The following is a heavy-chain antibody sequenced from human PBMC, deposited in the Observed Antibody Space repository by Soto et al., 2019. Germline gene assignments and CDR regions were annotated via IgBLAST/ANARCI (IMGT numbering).Heavy chain of an antibody. CDR2: FDPEDGET. J-gene: IGHJ6*04. Sequence: ASVKVSCKVSGYTLTELSMHWVRQAPGKGLEWMGGFDPEDGETIYAQKFQGRVTMTEDTSTDTAYMELSSLRSEDTAVYYCATGGFDSSGYPNYGMDVWGKGTTVTVSS. D-gene: IGHD3-22*01. CDR1: GYTLTELS. V-gene: IGHV1-24*01. CDR3: ATGGFDSSGYPNYGMDV.